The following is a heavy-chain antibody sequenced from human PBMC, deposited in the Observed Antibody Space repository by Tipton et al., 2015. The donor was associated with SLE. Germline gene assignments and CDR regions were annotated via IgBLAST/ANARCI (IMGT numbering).Heavy chain of an antibody. CDR3: ARRGSGSHRPRPFDY. J-gene: IGHJ4*02. D-gene: IGHD3-10*01. Sequence: TLSLTCTVSGGSISSSSYYWGWIRQPPGKGLEWIGSIYYSGSTYYNPSLKSRVTISVDTSKNQFSLKLSSVTAADTAVYYCARRGSGSHRPRPFDYWGQGTLVTVSS. CDR2: IYYSGST. CDR1: GGSISSSSYY. V-gene: IGHV4-39*07.